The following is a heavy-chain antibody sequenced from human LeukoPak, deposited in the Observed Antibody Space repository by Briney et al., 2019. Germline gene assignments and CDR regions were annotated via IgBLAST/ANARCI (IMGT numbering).Heavy chain of an antibody. CDR3: AREGYYYDSSGYPRLDY. CDR1: GGTFSSYT. J-gene: IGHJ4*02. CDR2: IIPILGIA. D-gene: IGHD3-22*01. V-gene: IGHV1-69*04. Sequence: SVKVSCKASGGTFSSYTISWVRQPPGQGLEWMGRIIPILGIANYAQKFHGRVTITPDKSTSTAYMELSSLRSEDTGVYYCAREGYYYDSSGYPRLDYWGQGTLVTVSS.